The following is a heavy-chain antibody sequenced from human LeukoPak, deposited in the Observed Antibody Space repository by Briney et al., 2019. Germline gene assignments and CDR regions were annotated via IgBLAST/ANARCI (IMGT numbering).Heavy chain of an antibody. CDR3: GKVGGNSNS. J-gene: IGHJ5*02. CDR2: IHNSRGT. V-gene: IGHV4-31*03. D-gene: IGHD4-23*01. CDR1: GGSITSDIFY. Sequence: SETLSRTCPVSGGSITSDIFYWNWIRQHPGKGLEWIGSIHNSRGTSYNPSLESRLTISVDTSENQFFLKMSYVTAADTAMYYCGKVGGNSNSWGQGTLVTVSS.